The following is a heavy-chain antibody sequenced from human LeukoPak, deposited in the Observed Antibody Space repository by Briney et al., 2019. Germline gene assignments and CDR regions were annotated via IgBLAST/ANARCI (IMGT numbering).Heavy chain of an antibody. CDR2: IKQDGSEK. D-gene: IGHD6-19*01. CDR1: GFTFNSYW. V-gene: IGHV3-7*04. J-gene: IGHJ3*02. CDR3: ARAAYSSGWWPHDAFDI. Sequence: GGSLRLSCAASGFTFNSYWMSWVRQAPGKGLEWVANIKQDGSEKYYVDSVKGRFTISRDNAKNSLYLQMNSLRAEDTAVYYCARAAYSSGWWPHDAFDIWGQGTMVTVSS.